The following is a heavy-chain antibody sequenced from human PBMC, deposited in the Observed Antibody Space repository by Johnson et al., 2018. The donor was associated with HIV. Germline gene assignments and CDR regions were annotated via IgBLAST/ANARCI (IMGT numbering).Heavy chain of an antibody. Sequence: QVQLVESGGGVVQPGGSLRLSCAASGFTFSSYGMHWVRQAPGKGLEWVAFIRYYGSNKYYADSVKGRFTISRDNSKNTLYLQMNSLRAEDTALYYCAGYSSSWYDAFDIWGQGTMVTVSS. J-gene: IGHJ3*02. CDR2: IRYYGSNK. CDR1: GFTFSSYG. V-gene: IGHV3-30*02. CDR3: AGYSSSWYDAFDI. D-gene: IGHD6-13*01.